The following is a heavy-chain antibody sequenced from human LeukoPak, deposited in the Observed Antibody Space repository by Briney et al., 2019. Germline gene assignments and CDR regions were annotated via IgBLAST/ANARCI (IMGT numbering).Heavy chain of an antibody. CDR1: GNTFSSYA. J-gene: IGHJ4*02. D-gene: IGHD6-19*01. CDR2: ISSNGGNT. CDR3: ARIRGGWYFDY. V-gene: IGHV3-64*01. Sequence: GGSLRLSCAAFGNTFSSYAMHWVRQAPGKGLEYVSSISSNGGNTYYANSVKGRFTISRDNSKNTLYLQMGSLRAEDMAVYYCARIRGGWYFDYWGQGTLVTVSS.